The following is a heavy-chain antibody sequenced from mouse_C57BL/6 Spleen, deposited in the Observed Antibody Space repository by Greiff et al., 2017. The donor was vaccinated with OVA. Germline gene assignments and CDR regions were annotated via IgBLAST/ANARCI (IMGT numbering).Heavy chain of an antibody. Sequence: QVQLKESGPGLVQPSQSLSITCTVSGFSLTSYGVHWVRQSPGKGLEWLGVIWSGGSTEYNAAFISSLSTSKDKSKSQVFFQMSSLQADATAIYYCTRNWGGYSLFDCWGQGATLTASS. J-gene: IGHJ2*01. V-gene: IGHV2-2*01. CDR3: TRNWGGYSLFDC. CDR2: IWSGGST. CDR1: GFSLTSYG. D-gene: IGHD2-3*01.